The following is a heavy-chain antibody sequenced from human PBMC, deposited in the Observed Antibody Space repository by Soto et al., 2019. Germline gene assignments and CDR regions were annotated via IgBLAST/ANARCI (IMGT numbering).Heavy chain of an antibody. D-gene: IGHD2-2*01. Sequence: QEQLVESGGGVVLPGRSLRLSCAASGFTFNTFGMHWVRQAPGKGLEWVAVISYDGSDKYYSDSVRGRFTISRDNSMNTLYLQMNSLRTEDTAVNYCAKSPNFYCSSYHCYKYYFDYWGQGTLVTVSS. CDR2: ISYDGSDK. CDR1: GFTFNTFG. CDR3: AKSPNFYCSSYHCYKYYFDY. J-gene: IGHJ4*02. V-gene: IGHV3-30*18.